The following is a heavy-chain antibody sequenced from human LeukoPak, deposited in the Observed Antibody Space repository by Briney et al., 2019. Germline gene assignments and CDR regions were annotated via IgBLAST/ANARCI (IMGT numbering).Heavy chain of an antibody. V-gene: IGHV3-11*01. CDR1: GFTFSDNY. CDR3: AKDRRRNYGMDV. CDR2: ISNSGSTI. J-gene: IGHJ6*02. D-gene: IGHD6-6*01. Sequence: GGSLRLSCAASGFTFSDNYTTWIRQAPGKGLEWVSYISNSGSTIYYADSVKGRFTISRDNSKNSLFLQMSSLRAEDTAVYYCAKDRRRNYGMDVWGQGTTVTVSS.